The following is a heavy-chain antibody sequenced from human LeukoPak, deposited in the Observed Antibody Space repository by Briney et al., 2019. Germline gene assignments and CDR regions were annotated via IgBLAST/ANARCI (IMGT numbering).Heavy chain of an antibody. Sequence: SETLSLTCTVSGGSISSYYWTWIRQPAGKGLEWIGRIYTSGSTDYNPSLKSRVTMSIDTSKNQFSLKLSSVTSADTAVYYCARAGRMAEPCTFYIWGQGTMVTGSS. J-gene: IGHJ3*02. V-gene: IGHV4-4*07. CDR1: GGSISSYY. CDR2: IYTSGST. D-gene: IGHD2-15*01. CDR3: ARAGRMAEPCTFYI.